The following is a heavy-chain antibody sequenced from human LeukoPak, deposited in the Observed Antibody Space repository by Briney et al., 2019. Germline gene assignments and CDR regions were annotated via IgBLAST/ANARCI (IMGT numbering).Heavy chain of an antibody. D-gene: IGHD4-23*01. CDR1: GGTFSNFA. J-gene: IGHJ6*03. Sequence: VASVKVSCKTSGGTFSNFAIAWVRQAPGQGLQWMAGIIPIFATTNYAQEFQGRVSLTADESTSTAYMELSSLRSEDTAVYYCARDDYGGNPRHYMDVWGKGTTVTISS. CDR2: IIPIFATT. CDR3: ARDDYGGNPRHYMDV. V-gene: IGHV1-69*13.